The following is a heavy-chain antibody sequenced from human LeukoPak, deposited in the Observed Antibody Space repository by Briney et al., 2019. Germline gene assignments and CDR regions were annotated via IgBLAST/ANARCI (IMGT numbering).Heavy chain of an antibody. CDR3: AREYYYDSSGYYSQVGDAFDI. J-gene: IGHJ3*02. V-gene: IGHV4-59*12. Sequence: SETLSLTCTVSGGSISSYYWSWIRQPPGKGLEWIGYIYYSGSTNYNPSLKSRVTISVDTSKNQFSLKLSSVTAADTAVYYCAREYYYDSSGYYSQVGDAFDIWGQGTMVTVSS. CDR1: GGSISSYY. CDR2: IYYSGST. D-gene: IGHD3-22*01.